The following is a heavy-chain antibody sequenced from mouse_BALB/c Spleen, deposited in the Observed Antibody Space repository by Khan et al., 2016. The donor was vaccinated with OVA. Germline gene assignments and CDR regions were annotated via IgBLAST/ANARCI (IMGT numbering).Heavy chain of an antibody. CDR3: ARGYGNFVNPHYAMDY. CDR2: ISSGGST. Sequence: EVQVVESGGGLVKPGGSLKLSCAASGFTFSNYAMSWVRQTPEKRLEWVASISSGGSTYYPASVKGRFTISRDNARNILYLQMSSLRSKDTAMYNCARGYGNFVNPHYAMDYWGQGTSVTVSS. CDR1: GFTFSNYA. D-gene: IGHD2-1*01. V-gene: IGHV5-6-5*01. J-gene: IGHJ4*01.